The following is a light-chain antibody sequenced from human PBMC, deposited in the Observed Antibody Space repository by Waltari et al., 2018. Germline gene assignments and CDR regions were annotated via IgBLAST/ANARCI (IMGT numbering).Light chain of an antibody. V-gene: IGLV2-14*01. J-gene: IGLJ3*02. CDR2: GVS. Sequence: QSALTQPASVSGSPRQSIPTSCTGTSSYIGAYNYVSWYQQHSGKAPKLVIFGVSDRPTAVSNRFSGSKSGNTASPTISGRQAGNEADYYCISFTRSNTWVFGGGTRVTVL. CDR1: SSYIGAYNY. CDR3: ISFTRSNTWV.